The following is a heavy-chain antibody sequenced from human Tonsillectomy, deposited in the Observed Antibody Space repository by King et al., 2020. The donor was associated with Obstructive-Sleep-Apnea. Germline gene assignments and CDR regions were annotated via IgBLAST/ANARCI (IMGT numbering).Heavy chain of an antibody. CDR2: IYNSGST. D-gene: IGHD5-18*01. Sequence: QLQESGPGLVKPSETLSLTCIVSGVSISSSSYYWGWIRQPPGKGLEWIGSIYNSGSTDYNPPLKSRVSISVDTAKNQSSLKLSSGTAADTAVYYCARGGNYGYSANWFDPWGQGTLVTVSS. V-gene: IGHV4-39*07. J-gene: IGHJ5*02. CDR3: ARGGNYGYSANWFDP. CDR1: GVSISSSSYY.